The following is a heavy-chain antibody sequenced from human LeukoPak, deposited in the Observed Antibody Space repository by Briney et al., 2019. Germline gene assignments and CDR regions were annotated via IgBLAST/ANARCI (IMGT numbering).Heavy chain of an antibody. J-gene: IGHJ6*02. CDR2: IAYDGSNK. V-gene: IGHV3-30*18. CDR3: AKEKALATINYGLDV. Sequence: PGRSLRLSCAASGFIFDTYGMLWIRQAPGKGLEWVAVIAYDGSNKVYADSVKGRFTISRDNSKNTLYLKMNSLRGEDTAVYYCAKEKALATINYGLDVWGQGTRVTVSS. D-gene: IGHD5-24*01. CDR1: GFIFDTYG.